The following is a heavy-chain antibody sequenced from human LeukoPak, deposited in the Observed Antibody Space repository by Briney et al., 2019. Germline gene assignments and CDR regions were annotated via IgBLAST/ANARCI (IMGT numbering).Heavy chain of an antibody. D-gene: IGHD2-15*01. CDR1: GFTFSNSA. CDR3: SQLSRGY. V-gene: IGHV3-15*01. CDR2: MKPRGTT. Sequence: GGSLRLSCAASGFTFSNSAMSWVRQAPGKGLECVGRMKPRGTTEDGAPMNDRFIVSRDDSKSTLYLQMNSLKAEDTGLYYCSQLSRGYWGQGAQVTVSS. J-gene: IGHJ4*02.